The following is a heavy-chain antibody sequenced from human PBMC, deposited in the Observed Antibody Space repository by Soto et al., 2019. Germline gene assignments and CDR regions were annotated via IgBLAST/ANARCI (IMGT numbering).Heavy chain of an antibody. CDR3: AKHTIFGVVITYYFDY. CDR2: ISGSGGST. J-gene: IGHJ4*02. Sequence: GGSLRLSCAASGFTFSSYAMSWVRQAPGKGLEWVSAISGSGGSTYYADSVKGRFTISRDNSKNTLYLQMNSLRAEDTAVYYCAKHTIFGVVITYYFDYWGQGTLVTVSS. CDR1: GFTFSSYA. V-gene: IGHV3-23*01. D-gene: IGHD3-3*01.